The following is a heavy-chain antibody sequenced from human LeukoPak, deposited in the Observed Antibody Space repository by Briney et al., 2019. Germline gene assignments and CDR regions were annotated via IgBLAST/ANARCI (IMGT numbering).Heavy chain of an antibody. Sequence: SETLSLTCTVSGGSISGYYWSWIRQPPGKGLEWIGYIYYSGSTNYNPSLKSRVTISVDTSKNQFSLKLSSVTAADTAVYYCARVSVPAARYNWNCVRGGWFDPWGQGTLVTVSS. CDR3: ARVSVPAARYNWNCVRGGWFDP. J-gene: IGHJ5*02. CDR2: IYYSGST. D-gene: IGHD1-7*01. CDR1: GGSISGYY. V-gene: IGHV4-59*01.